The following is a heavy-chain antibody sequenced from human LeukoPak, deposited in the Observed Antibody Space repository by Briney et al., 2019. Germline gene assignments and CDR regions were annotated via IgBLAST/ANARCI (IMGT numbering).Heavy chain of an antibody. CDR1: GFTFSSCW. CDR2: IKQDGSET. V-gene: IGHV3-7*01. D-gene: IGHD3-16*01. J-gene: IGHJ4*02. CDR3: ARSPVAQARWGYYFDY. Sequence: GSLRLSCAASGFTFSSCWLGWVRQAPGKGLEWVANIKQDGSETYYVTSVRGRFTISRDNAKNSLYLQMSSLSAEDTAVYYCARSPVAQARWGYYFDYWGQGALVTVSS.